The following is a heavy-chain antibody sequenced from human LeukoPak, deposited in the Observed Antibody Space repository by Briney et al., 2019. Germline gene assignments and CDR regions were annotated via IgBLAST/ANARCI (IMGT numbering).Heavy chain of an antibody. Sequence: GGSLRLSCAASGFTFSSYWMSWVRQAPGKGLEWVANIKKDGSEKYYVDSVKGRFTISRDNAKNTLYLQMNSLRAEDTAVYYCARTQYYDILTGLDYWGQGTLVTVSS. CDR2: IKKDGSEK. CDR1: GFTFSSYW. D-gene: IGHD3-9*01. J-gene: IGHJ4*02. V-gene: IGHV3-7*01. CDR3: ARTQYYDILTGLDY.